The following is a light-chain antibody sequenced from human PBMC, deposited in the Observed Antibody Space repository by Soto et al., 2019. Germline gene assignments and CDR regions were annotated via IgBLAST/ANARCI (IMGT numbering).Light chain of an antibody. CDR2: DVS. CDR1: SSDVGGYNY. CDR3: CSYAGSNTSV. Sequence: QSALTQPRSVSGSPGQSVTISCTGTSSDVGGYNYVSWYQQHPGKAPKLMIYDVSKRPSGVPDRFSGSKSGNTASLTISGLQAEGEADYYCCSYAGSNTSVFGGGTKVTVL. J-gene: IGLJ3*02. V-gene: IGLV2-11*01.